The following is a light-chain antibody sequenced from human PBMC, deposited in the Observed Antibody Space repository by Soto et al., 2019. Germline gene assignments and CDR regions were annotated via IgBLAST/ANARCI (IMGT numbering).Light chain of an antibody. V-gene: IGKV3-20*01. CDR2: GAS. J-gene: IGKJ2*01. CDR1: QGVSSSS. CDR3: QQYGSSLYA. Sequence: EIVLTQSPGTLSLSPGERATLSCRASQGVSSSSLAWYQQKPGQAPRLLVYGASSRATDIPDRFSGSGSGTDFTLTISRLEPEDFAVYYWQQYGSSLYAFGQGTKLEIK.